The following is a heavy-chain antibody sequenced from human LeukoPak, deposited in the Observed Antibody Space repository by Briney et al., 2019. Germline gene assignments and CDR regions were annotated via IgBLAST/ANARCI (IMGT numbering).Heavy chain of an antibody. CDR3: ARPHGYNYGAFDY. D-gene: IGHD5-18*01. CDR2: ISYDGSNK. Sequence: PGGSLRLSCTASGFTFSSYGMHWVRQAPGKGLEWVAVISYDGSNKYYADSVKGRFTISRDNSKNTLYLQMSSLRVEDMAVYYCARPHGYNYGAFDYWGQGTLVTVSS. CDR1: GFTFSSYG. V-gene: IGHV3-30*03. J-gene: IGHJ4*02.